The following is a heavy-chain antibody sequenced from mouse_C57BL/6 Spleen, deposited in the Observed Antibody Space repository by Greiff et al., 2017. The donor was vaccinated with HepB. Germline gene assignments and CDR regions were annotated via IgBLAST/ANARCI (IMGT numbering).Heavy chain of an antibody. CDR2: IDPEDGDT. CDR1: GFNIKGYY. D-gene: IGHD1-1*01. J-gene: IGHJ3*01. Sequence: VQLQQSGAELVRPGASVKLSCTASGFNIKGYYMHWVKQRPEQGLEWIGRIDPEDGDTEYAPKFQGKATMTADTSSNTAYLQLSSLTSEDTAVYYCTTFYYYGSSYAYWGQGTLVTVSA. CDR3: TTFYYYGSSYAY. V-gene: IGHV14-1*01.